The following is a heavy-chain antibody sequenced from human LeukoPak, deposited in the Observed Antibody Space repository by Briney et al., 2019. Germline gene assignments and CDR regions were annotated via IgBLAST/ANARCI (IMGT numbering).Heavy chain of an antibody. J-gene: IGHJ4*02. CDR1: GFTFSSYS. D-gene: IGHD2-2*01. CDR3: AELSRGYCSSTSCQDY. Sequence: PGGSLRLSCAASGFTFSSYSMNWVRQAPGKGLEWVSSISSRSSYIYYADSVKGRFTISRDNAKNSLYLQMNSLRAEDTAVYYCAELSRGYCSSTSCQDYWGQGTLVTVSS. V-gene: IGHV3-21*01. CDR2: ISSRSSYI.